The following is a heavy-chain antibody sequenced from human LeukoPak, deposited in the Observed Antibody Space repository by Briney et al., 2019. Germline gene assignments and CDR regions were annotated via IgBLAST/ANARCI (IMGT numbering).Heavy chain of an antibody. CDR2: IIPIFGTA. CDR1: GGTFSSYA. Sequence: ASVKVSCKASGGTFSSYAISWVRQAPGQGLEWMGGIIPIFGTANYAQKFQGRVTITADESTSTAHMELSSLRSEDTAVYYCARDSDSSGYFDYWGQGTLVTVSS. J-gene: IGHJ4*02. V-gene: IGHV1-69*13. D-gene: IGHD3-22*01. CDR3: ARDSDSSGYFDY.